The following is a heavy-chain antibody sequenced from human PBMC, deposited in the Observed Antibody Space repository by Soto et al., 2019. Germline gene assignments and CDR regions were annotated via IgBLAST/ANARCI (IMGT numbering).Heavy chain of an antibody. CDR1: GGSISSGDYY. J-gene: IGHJ3*02. V-gene: IGHV4-30-4*01. D-gene: IGHD5-12*01. CDR3: ARAAIGGYDDAFDI. CDR2: IYYSGST. Sequence: SETLSLTCTVSGGSISSGDYYWSWIRQPPGKGLEWIGYIYYSGSTYYNPSLKSRVTISVDTSKNQFSLKLSSVTAADTAVYYCARAAIGGYDDAFDIWGQGTMVTVSS.